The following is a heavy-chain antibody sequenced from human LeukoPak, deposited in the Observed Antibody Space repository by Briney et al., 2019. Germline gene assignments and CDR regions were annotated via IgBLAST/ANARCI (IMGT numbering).Heavy chain of an antibody. D-gene: IGHD4/OR15-4a*01. CDR2: INHSGST. Sequence: SETLSLTCAVYGGSFSGYSWSWIRQPPGKGLEWIGEINHSGSTNYNPSLKSRVTISVDTSKNQFSLKLTSVTAADTAVYYCARRNSRRNWPTISKRENWFDPWGQGTLVTVSS. CDR3: ARRNSRRNWPTISKRENWFDP. V-gene: IGHV4-34*01. J-gene: IGHJ5*02. CDR1: GGSFSGYS.